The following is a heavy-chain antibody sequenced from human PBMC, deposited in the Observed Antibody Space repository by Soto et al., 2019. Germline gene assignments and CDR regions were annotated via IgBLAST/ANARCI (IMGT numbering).Heavy chain of an antibody. CDR1: GVSISGSRYY. Sequence: PSETLSLTCTVSGVSISGSRYYWGWIRQPPGRGLEWIGNIYYSGSTYYTPVLKSRVTLSVDTSKNQFSLNLNSVTAADTAVYYCARGGIPPSGYGTAYAMDVWGQGTTVTVSS. V-gene: IGHV4-39*01. CDR2: IYYSGST. J-gene: IGHJ6*02. D-gene: IGHD1-26*01. CDR3: ARGGIPPSGYGTAYAMDV.